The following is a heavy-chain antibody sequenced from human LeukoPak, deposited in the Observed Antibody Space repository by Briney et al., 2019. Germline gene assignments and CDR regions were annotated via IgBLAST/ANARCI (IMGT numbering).Heavy chain of an antibody. CDR2: IWSDASNK. Sequence: PGRSLRLSCAASGFTLSAYGMEWVRQAPGKGLEWVAAIWSDASNKYYADSVKGRFTISRDNSKNTLYLQMNSLRDGDTAVYYCARGAETATLPDYWGQGALVTVS. CDR3: ARGAETATLPDY. CDR1: GFTLSAYG. D-gene: IGHD5-24*01. V-gene: IGHV3-33*01. J-gene: IGHJ4*02.